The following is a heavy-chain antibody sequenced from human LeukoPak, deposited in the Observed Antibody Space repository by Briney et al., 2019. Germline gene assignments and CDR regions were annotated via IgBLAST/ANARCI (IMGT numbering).Heavy chain of an antibody. J-gene: IGHJ4*02. CDR3: ASGASAFDS. Sequence: ASVKVSCKASRYTFTDYYMHWVRQAPGQGLEWMGWINPNSGGTNYAQKFQGRVTMTRDTSIRTAYMELSSLRSDGSAMYCCASGASAFDSWGQGTLVTVSS. CDR1: RYTFTDYY. CDR2: INPNSGGT. V-gene: IGHV1-2*02. D-gene: IGHD3-16*01.